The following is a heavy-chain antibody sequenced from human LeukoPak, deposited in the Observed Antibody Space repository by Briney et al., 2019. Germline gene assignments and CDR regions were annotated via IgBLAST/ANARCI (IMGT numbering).Heavy chain of an antibody. J-gene: IGHJ1*01. CDR2: ISSSGGGT. CDR3: ARGIYGDYDH. D-gene: IGHD4-17*01. CDR1: GFSFSNFA. Sequence: GGPLVPSSAASGFSFSNFAMSWVHQPRGKGLDWVSAISSSGGGTYYADSVKGRFTISRDNSKDTLSLQMNSLRAEDTAVYYCARGIYGDYDHWGQGTLVTVST. V-gene: IGHV3-23*01.